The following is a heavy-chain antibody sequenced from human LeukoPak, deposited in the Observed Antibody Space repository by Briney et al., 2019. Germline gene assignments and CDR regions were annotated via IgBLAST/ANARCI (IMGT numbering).Heavy chain of an antibody. Sequence: SQTLSLTCTVSGGSISSGSYCWSWIRQPAGKGLEWIGRIYTSGSTNYNPSLKSRVTISVDTSKNQFSLKLSSVTAADTAVYYCAREDKGPAFFDYWGQGTLVTVSS. CDR3: AREDKGPAFFDY. CDR2: IYTSGST. CDR1: GGSISSGSYC. V-gene: IGHV4-61*02. D-gene: IGHD2-15*01. J-gene: IGHJ4*02.